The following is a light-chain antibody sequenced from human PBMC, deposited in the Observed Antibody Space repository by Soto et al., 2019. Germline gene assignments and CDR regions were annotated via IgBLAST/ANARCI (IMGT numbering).Light chain of an antibody. CDR3: QHWTDYSWT. V-gene: IGKV1-5*03. Sequence: DIQMTQSPSSLSASVGDRVTITCRASQGIRNDLGWYQQKPGKAPNLLIYKTSSLESGVPSRFSGSGSGTEFTLTISSLQPDDFATYYCQHWTDYSWTFGQGTKVEVK. CDR2: KTS. J-gene: IGKJ1*01. CDR1: QGIRND.